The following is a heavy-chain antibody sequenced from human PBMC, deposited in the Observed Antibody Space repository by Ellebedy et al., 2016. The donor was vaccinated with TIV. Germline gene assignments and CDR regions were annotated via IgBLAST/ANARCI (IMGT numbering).Heavy chain of an antibody. CDR3: ARGIIGATNYYFFYMDV. V-gene: IGHV2-70*01. CDR1: GFSLSPSGMC. J-gene: IGHJ6*03. Sequence: SGPTLVXPTQTLTLTCTFSGFSLSPSGMCVSWIRQPPGKALEWLALIDWDDDKYYSTSLKTRLTISRDTSKNQVVLTMTNMDPVDTATYYCARGIIGATNYYFFYMDVWGKGTTVTVSS. D-gene: IGHD1-26*01. CDR2: IDWDDDK.